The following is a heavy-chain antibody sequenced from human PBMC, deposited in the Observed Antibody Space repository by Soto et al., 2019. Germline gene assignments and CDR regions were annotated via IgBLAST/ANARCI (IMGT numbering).Heavy chain of an antibody. CDR2: ISAYNGNT. D-gene: IGHD2-2*01. J-gene: IGHJ4*02. V-gene: IGHV1-18*01. CDR3: ARGLDCSSTGCHAWFGAKGYFDY. CDR1: GYTFTSYG. Sequence: QVQLVQSGAEVKKPGASVKVSCKASGYTFTSYGISWVRQAPGQGLEWMGWISAYNGNTNYAQKLQGRVTMTTDTSTSTADMELRSLRSDDTAVYYCARGLDCSSTGCHAWFGAKGYFDYWGQGTLVTVSS.